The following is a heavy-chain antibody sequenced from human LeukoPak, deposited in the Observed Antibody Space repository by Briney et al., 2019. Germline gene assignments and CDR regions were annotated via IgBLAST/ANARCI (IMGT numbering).Heavy chain of an antibody. CDR3: ARRGSLTSDAVDI. Sequence: GESLKISCKATGYTFSNYGVGWLRQTPGKGLEWMGIIYPGDSNTRYSPSFEGQVLISADKSISTVYLHWGSLRASDTAMYFCARRGSLTSDAVDIWGQGTLVSV. V-gene: IGHV5-51*01. J-gene: IGHJ3*02. CDR1: GYTFSNYG. CDR2: IYPGDSNT. D-gene: IGHD3-9*01.